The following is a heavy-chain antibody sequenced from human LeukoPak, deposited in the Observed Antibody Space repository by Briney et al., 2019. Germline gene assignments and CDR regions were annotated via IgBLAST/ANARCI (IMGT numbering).Heavy chain of an antibody. CDR2: INHSGST. V-gene: IGHV4-34*01. Sequence: PSETLSLTCAVYGGSFSDYYWSWIRQPPGKGLEWIGEINHSGSTNYNPSLKSRVTISVDTSKNQFSLKLSSVTAADTAVYYCARERTSLWLRLYDAFDIWGQGTMVTVSS. J-gene: IGHJ3*02. D-gene: IGHD5-18*01. CDR1: GGSFSDYY. CDR3: ARERTSLWLRLYDAFDI.